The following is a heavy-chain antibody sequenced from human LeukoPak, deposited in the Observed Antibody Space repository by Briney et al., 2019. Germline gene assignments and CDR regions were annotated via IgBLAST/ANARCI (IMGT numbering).Heavy chain of an antibody. D-gene: IGHD2-15*01. Sequence: SETLSLTCAVYGGSFSGYYWSWIRQPPGKGLEWSGEINHSGSTNYNPSLQSRVTISADTSKNQFSLNLRSVIGADTAVYYCTRGLRLGYCSGGSCYYWFDPWGQGTRVTVSS. J-gene: IGHJ5*02. CDR3: TRGLRLGYCSGGSCYYWFDP. CDR1: GGSFSGYY. CDR2: INHSGST. V-gene: IGHV4-34*01.